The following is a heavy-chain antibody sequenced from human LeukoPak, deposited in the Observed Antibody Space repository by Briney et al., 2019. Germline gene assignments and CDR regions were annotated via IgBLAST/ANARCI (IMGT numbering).Heavy chain of an antibody. CDR2: INPNSGGT. V-gene: IGHV1-2*02. J-gene: IGHJ6*03. CDR3: ARGTMVRGGRHYYYMDV. Sequence: ASVKVSYKASGYTFTGYYMHWVRQAPGQGLEWMGWINPNSGGTNYAQKLQGRVTMTTDTSTSTAYMELRSLRSDDTAVYYCARGTMVRGGRHYYYMDVWGKGTTVTVSS. D-gene: IGHD3-10*01. CDR1: GYTFTGYY.